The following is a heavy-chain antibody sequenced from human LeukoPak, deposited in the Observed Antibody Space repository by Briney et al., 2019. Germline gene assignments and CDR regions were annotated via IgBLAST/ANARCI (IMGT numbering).Heavy chain of an antibody. Sequence: SETLSLTCTVSGGPISSGDYYWSWIRQPPGKGLEWIGYIYYSGSTYYNPSLKSRVTISVDMSKNQFSLKLSSVTAADTAVYYCARDWRDYDFWSGSAYYYYMDVWGKGTTVTVSS. CDR3: ARDWRDYDFWSGSAYYYYMDV. V-gene: IGHV4-30-4*08. CDR2: IYYSGST. J-gene: IGHJ6*03. D-gene: IGHD3-3*01. CDR1: GGPISSGDYY.